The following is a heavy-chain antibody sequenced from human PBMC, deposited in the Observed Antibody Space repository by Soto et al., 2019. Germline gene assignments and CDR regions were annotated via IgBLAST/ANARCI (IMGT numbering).Heavy chain of an antibody. D-gene: IGHD3-9*01. V-gene: IGHV3-23*01. CDR1: GFTFSSYA. J-gene: IGHJ4*02. CDR3: AKDRGDHYDILTAPIDY. CDR2: ISGSGGST. Sequence: GGSLRLSCAASGFTFSSYAMSWVRQAPGKGLEWVSAISGSGGSTYYADSVKGRFTISRDNSKNTLYLQMNSLRAEDTAVYYCAKDRGDHYDILTAPIDYWGQGTLVTVSS.